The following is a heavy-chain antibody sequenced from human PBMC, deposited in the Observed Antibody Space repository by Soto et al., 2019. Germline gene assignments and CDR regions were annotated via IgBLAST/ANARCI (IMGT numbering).Heavy chain of an antibody. Sequence: GGSLRLSCAASGFTFSSYSMNWVRQAPGKGLEWVSSISSSSSYIYYADSVKGRFTISRDNAKNSLYLQMNSLRAEDTAVYYCARDRIPPYGGNSGSWFDPWGQGTLVTVS. J-gene: IGHJ5*02. CDR3: ARDRIPPYGGNSGSWFDP. CDR2: ISSSSSYI. V-gene: IGHV3-21*01. D-gene: IGHD4-17*01. CDR1: GFTFSSYS.